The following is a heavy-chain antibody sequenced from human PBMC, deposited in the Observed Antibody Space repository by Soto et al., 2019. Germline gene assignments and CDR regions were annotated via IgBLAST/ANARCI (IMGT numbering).Heavy chain of an antibody. CDR3: ARESYSRYRSYDH. Sequence: SETLSLTCAVSGYSISSGCFWGWIRQPPGKGLEWIANMYHDGNTHYNPSLKSRVTMSVDTSKNQFSLKLNSVTAANTAVYYCARESYSRYRSYDHWGQGILVTVSS. CDR2: MYHDGNT. CDR1: GYSISSGCF. J-gene: IGHJ4*02. D-gene: IGHD5-12*01. V-gene: IGHV4-38-2*02.